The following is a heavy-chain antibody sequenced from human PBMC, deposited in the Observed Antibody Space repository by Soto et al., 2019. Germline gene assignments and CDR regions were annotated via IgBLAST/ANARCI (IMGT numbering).Heavy chain of an antibody. CDR2: IYYSGRT. CDR1: GGAMYAYY. D-gene: IGHD5-12*01. J-gene: IGHJ4*01. Sequence: SGNPALTCTVSGGAMYAYYWSWIRQPPGKGLEWIGDIYYSGRTNYNPSLKSRVTISVDTSKSQFSLNLRSVTAADTAVYYCARGGHDYAFDSWGHVGLVTV. V-gene: IGHV4-59*01. CDR3: ARGGHDYAFDS.